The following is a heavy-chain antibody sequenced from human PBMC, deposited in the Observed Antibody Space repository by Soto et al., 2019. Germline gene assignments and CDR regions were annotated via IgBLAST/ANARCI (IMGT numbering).Heavy chain of an antibody. CDR3: ARYWMTTVTRSGAQHHYYFDY. CDR1: GGSISSGDYY. Sequence: SETLSLTCTVSGGSISSGDYYWSWIRQPPGKGLEWIGYIYYSGSTYYNPSLKSRVTISVDTSKNQFSLKLSSVTAADTAVYYCARYWMTTVTRSGAQHHYYFDYWGQGTLVTVSS. J-gene: IGHJ4*02. CDR2: IYYSGST. V-gene: IGHV4-30-4*01. D-gene: IGHD4-4*01.